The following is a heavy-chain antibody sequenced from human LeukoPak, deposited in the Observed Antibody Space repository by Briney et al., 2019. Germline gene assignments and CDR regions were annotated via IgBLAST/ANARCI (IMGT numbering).Heavy chain of an antibody. V-gene: IGHV3-53*01. D-gene: IGHD3-10*01. J-gene: IGHJ4*02. Sequence: GGSLRLSCAASGFTVITNCMTWVRQAPGKGLEWVSLIYSGGSTHYADSVKGRFTISRDNSKNTLYLQMNSLRAEDTAVYYCARGPYGSDTYFDYWGQGTLVTVST. CDR2: IYSGGST. CDR3: ARGPYGSDTYFDY. CDR1: GFTVITNC.